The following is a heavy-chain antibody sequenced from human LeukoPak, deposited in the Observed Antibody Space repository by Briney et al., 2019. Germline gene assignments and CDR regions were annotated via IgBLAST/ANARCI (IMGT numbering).Heavy chain of an antibody. D-gene: IGHD3-22*01. Sequence: SVKVSCKASGGTFSSYAISWVRQAPGQGLEWMGRIIPILGIANYAQKFQGRVTITADKSTSTAYMELSSLRSEDTAVYYCAGDRGSYYDSSGGPSDYWGQGTLVTVSS. J-gene: IGHJ4*02. CDR1: GGTFSSYA. CDR3: AGDRGSYYDSSGGPSDY. CDR2: IIPILGIA. V-gene: IGHV1-69*04.